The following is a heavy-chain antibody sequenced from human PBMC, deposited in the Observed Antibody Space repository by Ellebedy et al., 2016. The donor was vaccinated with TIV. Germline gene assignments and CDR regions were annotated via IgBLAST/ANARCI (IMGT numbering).Heavy chain of an antibody. J-gene: IGHJ4*02. D-gene: IGHD2/OR15-2a*01. CDR2: ITGLGYST. CDR3: ARRKAFSFDY. Sequence: GESLKISCAASGFTFSDYAMNWVRQAPGKGLEWVSGITGLGYSTYYADSVKGRFTISRDNSKSTLYLQMNSLRAEDAAVDYCARRKAFSFDYWGQGTLVTVSS. V-gene: IGHV3-23*01. CDR1: GFTFSDYA.